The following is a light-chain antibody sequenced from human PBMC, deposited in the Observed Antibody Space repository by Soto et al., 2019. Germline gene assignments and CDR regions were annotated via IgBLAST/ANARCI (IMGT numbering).Light chain of an antibody. CDR3: SSYTTSSNYV. CDR1: SSDVGSYNF. J-gene: IGLJ1*01. V-gene: IGLV2-14*01. CDR2: EVS. Sequence: SVLTHPASVSGSPGQSITISCTGTSSDVGSYNFVSWYQQLPGKAPKLMIYEVSNRPSGVSNRFSGSKSGNTASLTISGLQAEDEADYYCSSYTTSSNYVFGSGTKVTVL.